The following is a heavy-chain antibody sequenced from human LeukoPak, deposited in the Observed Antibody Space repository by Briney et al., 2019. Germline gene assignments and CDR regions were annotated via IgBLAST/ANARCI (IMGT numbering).Heavy chain of an antibody. CDR1: GFTFSNAW. V-gene: IGHV3-15*01. D-gene: IGHD3-3*01. J-gene: IGHJ6*03. CDR2: IKSKTDGGTT. CDR3: TTDTSQHILRFLGMDV. Sequence: GGSLRLSCAASGFTFSNAWMSWVRQAPGKGLEWVGRIKSKTDGGTTDYAAPVKGRFTISRDDSKNTLYLQMNSLKTEDTAVYYCTTDTSQHILRFLGMDVWGKGTTVTVSS.